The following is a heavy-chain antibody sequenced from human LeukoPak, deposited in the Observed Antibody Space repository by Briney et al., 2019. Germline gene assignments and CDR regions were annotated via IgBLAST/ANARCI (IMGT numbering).Heavy chain of an antibody. Sequence: GGSLRLSCAASGFTFSNAWMSWVRQAPGKGLEWVGRIKSKTDGGTTDYAAPVKGRFTISRDDSKNTLYLQMNSLKTEDTAVYYCTPQPDYGDYLVWFDPWGQGTLVTVSS. CDR1: GFTFSNAW. V-gene: IGHV3-15*01. CDR3: TPQPDYGDYLVWFDP. D-gene: IGHD4-17*01. J-gene: IGHJ5*02. CDR2: IKSKTDGGTT.